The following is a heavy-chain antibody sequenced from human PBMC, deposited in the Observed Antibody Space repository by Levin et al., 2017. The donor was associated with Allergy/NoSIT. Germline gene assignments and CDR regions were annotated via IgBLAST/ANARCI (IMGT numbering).Heavy chain of an antibody. CDR2: ISSSSSTI. CDR3: ARSDVDIVATIPYYFDY. J-gene: IGHJ4*02. CDR1: GFTFSSYS. D-gene: IGHD5-12*01. V-gene: IGHV3-48*02. Sequence: PGGSLRLSCAASGFTFSSYSMNWVRQAPGKGLEWVSYISSSSSTIYYADSVKGRFTISRDNAKNSLYLQMNSLRDEDTAVYYCARSDVDIVATIPYYFDYWGQGTLVTVSS.